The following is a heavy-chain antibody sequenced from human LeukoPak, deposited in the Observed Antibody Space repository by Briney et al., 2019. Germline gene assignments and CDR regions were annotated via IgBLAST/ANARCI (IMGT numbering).Heavy chain of an antibody. V-gene: IGHV3-7*04. Sequence: GGSLRLTWPAWVFIFVYTWMTWVRQAPGKGLEWVANIKPDGNNKYSVDSVRGRFTISRDNAKYSLYLKMKSLRAEDTAVYFCESDVGYAILDYWGQGTLVTVSS. CDR3: ESDVGYAILDY. J-gene: IGHJ4*02. CDR1: VFIFVYTW. CDR2: IKPDGNNK. D-gene: IGHD3-9*01.